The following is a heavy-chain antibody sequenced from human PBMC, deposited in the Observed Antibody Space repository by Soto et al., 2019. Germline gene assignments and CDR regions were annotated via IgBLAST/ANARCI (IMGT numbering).Heavy chain of an antibody. CDR3: ARVTSVGATFDP. CDR2: ISAYNGNT. CDR1: GYTFTSYG. Sequence: ASVKVSCKASGYTFTSYGISWVRQAPGQVLEWMGWISAYNGNTNYAQKLQGRVTMTTDTSTSTAYMELRSLRSDDTAVYYCARVTSVGATFDPWGQGILVTVSS. V-gene: IGHV1-18*01. J-gene: IGHJ5*02. D-gene: IGHD1-26*01.